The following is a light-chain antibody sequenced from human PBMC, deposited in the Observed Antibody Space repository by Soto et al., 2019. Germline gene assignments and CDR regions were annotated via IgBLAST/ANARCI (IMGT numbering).Light chain of an antibody. Sequence: QSVLTQPASVSGSPGQSITISCTGTSSDVGGYNYVSWYQQHPGNAPKLMIYEVSNRPSGVSNRFSGSKSGNTASLTISGLQAEDEADYYCSSYTSSSTLVFGTGTRSPS. CDR2: EVS. CDR3: SSYTSSSTLV. J-gene: IGLJ1*01. V-gene: IGLV2-14*01. CDR1: SSDVGGYNY.